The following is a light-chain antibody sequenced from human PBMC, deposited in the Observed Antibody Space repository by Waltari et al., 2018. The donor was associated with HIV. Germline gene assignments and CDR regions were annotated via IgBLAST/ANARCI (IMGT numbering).Light chain of an antibody. V-gene: IGLV2-11*01. J-gene: IGLJ1*01. CDR3: CSYAGLYKYV. CDR1: SSSVGAYND. CDR2: HSS. Sequence: QSALTQPRPVSGSPGQSVTISCTGTSSSVGAYNDVSWYQEHPGQPPKVIIYHSSPRPSGVPGRFSGSRSGNTASLTISGLRAEDEAEYYCCSYAGLYKYVFGTGTEVTVL.